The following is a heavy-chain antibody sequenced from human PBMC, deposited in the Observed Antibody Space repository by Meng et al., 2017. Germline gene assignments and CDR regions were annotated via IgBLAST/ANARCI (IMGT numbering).Heavy chain of an antibody. V-gene: IGHV4-34*01. D-gene: IGHD4-17*01. CDR1: GGSFSGKY. J-gene: IGHJ4*02. CDR3: ARSHSVTIVAFDY. Sequence: LQTWGEGVLQPSQTTHFRCHVYGGSFSGKYWRWISQPPGKGLEWFGEINHSGSTNYNPSLKSRVTMSLDTSKNQFSLRLSSVTAADTAVYYCARSHSVTIVAFDYWGQGTLVTVSS. CDR2: INHSGST.